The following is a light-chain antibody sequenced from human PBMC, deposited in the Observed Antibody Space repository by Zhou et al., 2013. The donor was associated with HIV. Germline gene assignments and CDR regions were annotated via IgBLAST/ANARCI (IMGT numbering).Light chain of an antibody. V-gene: IGKV3-11*01. J-gene: IGKJ5*01. CDR2: DTS. Sequence: EIVLTQSPGTLSLSQGERVTLSCRASQSVSIYLAWYQQKPGQSPRLLIYDTSNRATGIPARFSGSGSGTDFTLTISSLEPEDFAVYYCHQRDKWPVTFGQGTRLEMK. CDR1: QSVSIY. CDR3: HQRDKWPVT.